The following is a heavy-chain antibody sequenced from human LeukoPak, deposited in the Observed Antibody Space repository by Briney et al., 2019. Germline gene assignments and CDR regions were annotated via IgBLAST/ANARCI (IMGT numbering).Heavy chain of an antibody. V-gene: IGHV3-23*01. CDR2: IIGTGDST. J-gene: IGHJ4*02. Sequence: GGSLRLSCAASGFTFRNHGMSWVRQAPGKGLEWVSGIIGTGDSTFYADPVKGRFTISGDNSRNTLYLHKNSLRVDDTAVYYCASLYNDYGDYWGQGALVTVSS. CDR3: ASLYNDYGDY. CDR1: GFTFRNHG. D-gene: IGHD5-24*01.